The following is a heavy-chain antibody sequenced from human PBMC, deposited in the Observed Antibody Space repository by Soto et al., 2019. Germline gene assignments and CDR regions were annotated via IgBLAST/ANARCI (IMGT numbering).Heavy chain of an antibody. CDR3: ARVPSP. CDR1: GGSISSGGYS. CDR2: IYHSGST. Sequence: SETLSLTCAVAGGSISSGGYSWSWIRQPPGKGLEWIGYIYHSGSTYYSPSLKSRVTISVDRSKNQFSLKLSSVTAADTAVYYWARVPSPWGQGTLVTVSS. V-gene: IGHV4-30-2*01. J-gene: IGHJ5*02.